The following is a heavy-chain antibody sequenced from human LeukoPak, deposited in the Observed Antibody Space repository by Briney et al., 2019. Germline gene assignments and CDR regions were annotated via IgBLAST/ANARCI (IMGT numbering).Heavy chain of an antibody. J-gene: IGHJ4*02. CDR3: AKGPVLRFLERLLSPFDY. CDR1: GFTFSSYA. D-gene: IGHD3-3*01. Sequence: GGSLRLSCAASGFTFSSYAMSWVRQAPGKGLEWVSAISGSGGSTYYADSVKGRFTISRDNSKNTLYVQMNSLRADDTAVYYCAKGPVLRFLERLLSPFDYWGQGTLVTVSS. V-gene: IGHV3-23*01. CDR2: ISGSGGST.